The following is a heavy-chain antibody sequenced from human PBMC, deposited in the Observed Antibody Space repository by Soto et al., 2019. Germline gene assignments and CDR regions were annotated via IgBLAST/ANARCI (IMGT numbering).Heavy chain of an antibody. J-gene: IGHJ6*02. V-gene: IGHV3-33*01. Sequence: QVQLVESGGGVVQPGRSLRLSCAASGFTFSSYGMHWVRQAPGKGLEWVAVIWYDGSNKYYADSVKGRFTISRDNSKNTLYLQMNSLRAEDTAVYYCARGMGDIVLVPAGGLADGMDVWGQGTTVTVSS. CDR1: GFTFSSYG. CDR2: IWYDGSNK. D-gene: IGHD2-2*01. CDR3: ARGMGDIVLVPAGGLADGMDV.